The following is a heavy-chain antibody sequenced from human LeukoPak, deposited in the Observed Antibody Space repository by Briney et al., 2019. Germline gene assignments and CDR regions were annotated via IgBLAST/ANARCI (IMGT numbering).Heavy chain of an antibody. Sequence: GESLKISCKGSGCSFTSYWIGWVRQMPGEGLEWMGIIYPGDSDTRYSPSFQGQVTIADDKSISTAYLQWSSLKASDTAMYYCARHSITIFGVPDAFDIWGQGTMVTVSS. CDR2: IYPGDSDT. V-gene: IGHV5-51*01. D-gene: IGHD3-3*01. J-gene: IGHJ3*02. CDR1: GCSFTSYW. CDR3: ARHSITIFGVPDAFDI.